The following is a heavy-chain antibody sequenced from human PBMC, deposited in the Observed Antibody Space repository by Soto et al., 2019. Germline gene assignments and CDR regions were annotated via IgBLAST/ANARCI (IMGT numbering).Heavy chain of an antibody. D-gene: IGHD2-21*02. Sequence: ASVKVSCKASGYTFTNDYIHWVRQAPGQGPEWMGIINPSDGRTTYTQKFQGRVTTIRDTSTSTVYMELSSLRSEDTAVYYCARAPKYCGGDCLHDYWGQGTLVTVSS. CDR2: INPSDGRT. CDR3: ARAPKYCGGDCLHDY. CDR1: GYTFTNDY. J-gene: IGHJ4*02. V-gene: IGHV1-46*01.